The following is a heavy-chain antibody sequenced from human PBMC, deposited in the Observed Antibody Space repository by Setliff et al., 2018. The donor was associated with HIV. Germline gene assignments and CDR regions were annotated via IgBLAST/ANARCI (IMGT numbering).Heavy chain of an antibody. CDR3: TTIQKLTTPVAY. Sequence: GGSLRLSCAASGFTFSSCWVTWVRQGPGKGLEWVAIIPSDGSDKNYAAPVKGRFTIPRDDSKNTLYLQMNSLKTEDTAVYYCTTIQKLTTPVAYWGQGTLVTVSS. CDR1: GFTFSSCW. CDR2: IPSDGSDK. J-gene: IGHJ4*02. D-gene: IGHD4-17*01. V-gene: IGHV3-15*06.